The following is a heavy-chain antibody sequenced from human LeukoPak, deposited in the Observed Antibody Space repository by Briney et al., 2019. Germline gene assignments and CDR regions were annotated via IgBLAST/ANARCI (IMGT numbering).Heavy chain of an antibody. D-gene: IGHD1-14*01. Sequence: GGSLRLSCAASGLTVSSNYMSWVRQAPGKGLEWVSVICSGGGTSYADSLKGRFTISRDNSKNTLYLQMNSLRAEDTAVYYCAGIRNDYWGQGTLVTVSS. CDR1: GLTVSSNY. CDR3: AGIRNDY. J-gene: IGHJ4*02. V-gene: IGHV3-53*01. CDR2: ICSGGGT.